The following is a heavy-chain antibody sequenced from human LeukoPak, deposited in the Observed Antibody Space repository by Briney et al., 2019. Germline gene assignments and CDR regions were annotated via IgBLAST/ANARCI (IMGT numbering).Heavy chain of an antibody. D-gene: IGHD3-22*01. Sequence: PGGSLRLSCAASGFTFDDYAMHWVRQAPGKGLEWVSGISWNSGSIGYADSVKGRFTIPRDNAKNSLYLQMNSLRAEDTALYYCAKGNYYDSSGPDAFDIWGQGTMVTVSS. V-gene: IGHV3-9*01. CDR1: GFTFDDYA. CDR3: AKGNYYDSSGPDAFDI. J-gene: IGHJ3*02. CDR2: ISWNSGSI.